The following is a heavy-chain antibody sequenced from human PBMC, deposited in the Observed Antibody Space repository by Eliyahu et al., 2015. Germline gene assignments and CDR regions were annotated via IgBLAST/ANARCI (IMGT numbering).Heavy chain of an antibody. D-gene: IGHD3-22*01. CDR1: GFSLDXYAXG. Sequence: QITLKESGPPLVKPTQTLTLTCAYSGFSLDXYAXGVGWIRQPPGKALEWLALIYWNDEKRYSPSLKSRLTITKDTSKNQVVLTITNMDPVDTATYYCAHRFPAADSSGYRYYFDYWGQGTLVTVSS. CDR2: IYWNDEK. CDR3: AHRFPAADSSGYRYYFDY. J-gene: IGHJ4*02. V-gene: IGHV2-5*01.